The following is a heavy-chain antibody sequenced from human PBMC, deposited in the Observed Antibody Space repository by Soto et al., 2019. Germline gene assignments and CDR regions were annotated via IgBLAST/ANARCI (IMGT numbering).Heavy chain of an antibody. CDR3: AKHLWFGESVFDP. CDR2: IRGSAGNA. J-gene: IGHJ5*02. Sequence: EVQLLESGGGLVQPGGSLRLSCAGTGFTFSSYGMSWVRQAPGKGLEWVSTIRGSAGNAYYADSVKGRFTISRDDSTNTVHLQMNSLRPDDTAVYYCAKHLWFGESVFDPWGQGTLVVVSS. CDR1: GFTFSSYG. D-gene: IGHD3-10*01. V-gene: IGHV3-23*01.